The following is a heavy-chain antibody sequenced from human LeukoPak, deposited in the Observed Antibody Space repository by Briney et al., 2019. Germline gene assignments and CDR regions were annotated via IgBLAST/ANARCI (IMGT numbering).Heavy chain of an antibody. Sequence: SETLSLTCTVSGGSISSGDYYWSWIRQPPGKGLEWIGYIYYSESTYYNPSLKSRVTISVDTSKNQFSLKLSSVTAADTAVYYCARDAYDSSGYWRWWFDPWGQGTLVTVSS. V-gene: IGHV4-30-4*01. J-gene: IGHJ5*02. CDR3: ARDAYDSSGYWRWWFDP. CDR2: IYYSEST. D-gene: IGHD3-22*01. CDR1: GGSISSGDYY.